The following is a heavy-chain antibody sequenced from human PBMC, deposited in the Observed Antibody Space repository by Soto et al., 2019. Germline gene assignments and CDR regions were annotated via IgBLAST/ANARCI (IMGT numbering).Heavy chain of an antibody. J-gene: IGHJ4*02. V-gene: IGHV4-39*02. CDR2: IYFNGSP. CDR3: AREPSI. CDR1: GGSISSSSNY. Sequence: SETLSLTCAVSGGSISSSSNYWGWIRQPPGKGLEWIGSIYFNGSPYYSPSLKSRVTISVDTSKNQFSLKLSSVTAADTAVYYCAREPSIWGQGTLVTVSS.